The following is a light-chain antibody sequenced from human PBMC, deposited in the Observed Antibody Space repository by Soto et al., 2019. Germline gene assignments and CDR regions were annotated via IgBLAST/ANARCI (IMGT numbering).Light chain of an antibody. V-gene: IGLV2-14*01. J-gene: IGLJ1*01. CDR2: DVS. CDR3: SSYTSSSPYV. Sequence: QSVLTQPASVSASPGQSITISCTGTRSDVGGYNYVSWYQQHPVKAPKLMIYDVSNRPSGVSNRFSGSKSGNTASLTISGLQAEDEADYYCSSYTSSSPYVFGTGTKVTVL. CDR1: RSDVGGYNY.